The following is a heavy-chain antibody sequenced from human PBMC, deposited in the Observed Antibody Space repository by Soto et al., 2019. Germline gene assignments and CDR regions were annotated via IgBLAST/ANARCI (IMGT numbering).Heavy chain of an antibody. J-gene: IGHJ4*02. Sequence: KFQDRVTISRDTSASTAYMELTSLRSVDTAVYYCARDTGDGTFDFWGQGTLVTVSS. D-gene: IGHD7-27*01. V-gene: IGHV1-3*01. CDR3: ARDTGDGTFDF.